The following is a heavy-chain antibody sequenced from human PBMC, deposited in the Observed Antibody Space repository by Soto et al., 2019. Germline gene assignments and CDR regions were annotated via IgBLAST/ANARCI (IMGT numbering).Heavy chain of an antibody. CDR1: GFTFSSFA. D-gene: IGHD3-10*01. CDR3: ARASDGSGSYHIDH. Sequence: GGSLRLSCAASGFTFSSFAMHWVRQAPGKGLEWLSIILYEGSDYYADSVKGRFTISRDNSKNTLYLQMNSLRPEDTAVYYCARASDGSGSYHIDHWGLGTLVTVSS. V-gene: IGHV3-30*04. CDR2: ILYEGSD. J-gene: IGHJ4*02.